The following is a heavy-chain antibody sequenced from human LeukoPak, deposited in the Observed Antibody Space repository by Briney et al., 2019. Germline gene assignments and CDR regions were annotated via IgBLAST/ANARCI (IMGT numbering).Heavy chain of an antibody. Sequence: SETLSLTCTVSGYSISSGYYWGWIRQPPGKGLEWIGSIYHSGSTYYNPSLKSRVTISVDTSKNQISLKLSSVTAADTAVYYCASQPEGYYYDSSGYYSTPVYFQHWGQGTLVTVSS. CDR1: GYSISSGYY. J-gene: IGHJ1*01. D-gene: IGHD3-22*01. CDR3: ASQPEGYYYDSSGYYSTPVYFQH. V-gene: IGHV4-38-2*02. CDR2: IYHSGST.